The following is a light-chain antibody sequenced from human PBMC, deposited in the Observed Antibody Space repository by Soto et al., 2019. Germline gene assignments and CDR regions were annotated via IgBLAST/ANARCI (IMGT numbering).Light chain of an antibody. CDR1: SSDGGGYNY. V-gene: IGLV2-14*01. J-gene: IGLJ1*01. CDR2: EVS. Sequence: QSALAQPASVSGSPGQSITMSCTVTSSDGGGYNYVSWYQQHPGKAPKLMIYEVSNRPSGVSNRFSGSKSGNTASLTISGLQAEDEADYYCSSYTSSSTLEVFGTGTKLTVL. CDR3: SSYTSSSTLEV.